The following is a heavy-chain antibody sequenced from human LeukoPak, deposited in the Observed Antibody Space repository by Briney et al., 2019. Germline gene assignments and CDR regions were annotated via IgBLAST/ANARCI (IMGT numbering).Heavy chain of an antibody. D-gene: IGHD6-19*01. CDR1: GGTFSSYA. CDR3: ARDFNQWLVRPGF. CDR2: IIPIFGTA. J-gene: IGHJ4*02. Sequence: ASVKVSCKASGGTFSSYAIWWVRQAPGQGLEWMGGIIPIFGTANYAQKFQGRVTMTTDTSTSTAYMELRSLRSDDTAVYYCARDFNQWLVRPGFWGQGTLVTVSS. V-gene: IGHV1-69*05.